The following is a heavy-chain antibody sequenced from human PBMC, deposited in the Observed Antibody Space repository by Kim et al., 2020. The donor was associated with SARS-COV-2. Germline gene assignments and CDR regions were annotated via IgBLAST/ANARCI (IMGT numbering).Heavy chain of an antibody. CDR3: ARAHSSRGSPVWFDP. V-gene: IGHV3-33*01. CDR2: IWYDGSNK. J-gene: IGHJ5*02. D-gene: IGHD6-6*01. Sequence: GGSLRLSCAASGFTFSSYGMHWVRQAPGKGLEWVAVIWYDGSNKYYADSVKGRFTISRDNSKNTLYLQMNSLRAEDTAVYYCARAHSSRGSPVWFDPWGQGTLVTVSS. CDR1: GFTFSSYG.